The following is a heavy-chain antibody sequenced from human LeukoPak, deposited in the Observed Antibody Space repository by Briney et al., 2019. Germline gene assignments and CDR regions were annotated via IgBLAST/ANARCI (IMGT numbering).Heavy chain of an antibody. CDR1: GGSISSRSYY. D-gene: IGHD6-19*01. Sequence: PSETLSLTCTVSGGSISSRSYYSGWIRQPPGKGLEWIGRIYYSGSTYYSPSLKSRVTISVDTSKNQFSLKLSSVTAADTAVYYCARDPVAGTRAFDIWGQGTMVTVSS. J-gene: IGHJ3*02. CDR3: ARDPVAGTRAFDI. CDR2: IYYSGST. V-gene: IGHV4-39*02.